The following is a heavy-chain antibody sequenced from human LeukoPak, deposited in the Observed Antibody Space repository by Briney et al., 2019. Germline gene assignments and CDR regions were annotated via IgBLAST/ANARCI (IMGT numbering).Heavy chain of an antibody. V-gene: IGHV4-59*11. CDR1: GGSISSHH. Sequence: SETLSLTCTVSGGSISSHHWSWIRQPPGKGLEWIWYIYYSGSTNYNPSLKSRVTISVDTSKNQFSLKLSSVTAADTAVYYCARGSGYCSSTSCPLGFDPWGQGTLVTVSS. J-gene: IGHJ5*02. CDR3: ARGSGYCSSTSCPLGFDP. D-gene: IGHD2-2*01. CDR2: IYYSGST.